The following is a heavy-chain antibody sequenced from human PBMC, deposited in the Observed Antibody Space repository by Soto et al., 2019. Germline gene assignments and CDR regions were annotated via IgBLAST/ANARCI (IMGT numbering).Heavy chain of an antibody. CDR1: GGTFSSYT. D-gene: IGHD3-3*01. CDR3: ASSLGSGYYKLYYFDY. V-gene: IGHV1-69*02. Sequence: QVQLVQSGAEVKKPGSSVKVSCKASGGTFSSYTISWVRQAPGQGLEWMGRIIPILGIANYAQKFQGRVTITADKSTSTAYMALSSLGSEDTAVYYCASSLGSGYYKLYYFDYWGQGTLVTVSS. CDR2: IIPILGIA. J-gene: IGHJ4*02.